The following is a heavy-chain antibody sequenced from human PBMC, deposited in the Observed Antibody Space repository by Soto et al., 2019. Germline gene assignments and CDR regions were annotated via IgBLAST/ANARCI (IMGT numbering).Heavy chain of an antibody. V-gene: IGHV4-30-2*01. D-gene: IGHD2-21*01. CDR1: GGSISRGAYS. CDR2: IYDSGTT. Sequence: QLQLQESGSGLVKPSQTLSLTCALSGGSISRGAYSWSWIRQPPGKGLEWIGYIYDSGTTPYNPSRNSRVTISIDRSKTQFSLKLTSGTAADTAVYYCARYSSYYYGLDVWGQGTTVTVSS. CDR3: ARYSSYYYGLDV. J-gene: IGHJ6*02.